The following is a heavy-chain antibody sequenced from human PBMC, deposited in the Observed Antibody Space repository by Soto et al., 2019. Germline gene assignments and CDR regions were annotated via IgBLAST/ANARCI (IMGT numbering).Heavy chain of an antibody. CDR1: GFTFTSSA. CDR2: IVVGSGNT. Sequence: ASVKVSCKASGFTFTSSAVQWVRQARGQRLEWIGWIVVGSGNTNYAQKFLERVTITRDMSTSTAYMELSSLRSEDTAVYYCGAGGGVGGSYIDYWGQGTLVTVPS. V-gene: IGHV1-58*01. CDR3: GAGGGVGGSYIDY. D-gene: IGHD3-16*01. J-gene: IGHJ4*02.